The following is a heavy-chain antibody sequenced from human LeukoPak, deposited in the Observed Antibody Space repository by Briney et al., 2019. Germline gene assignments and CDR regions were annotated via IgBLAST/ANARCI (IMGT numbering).Heavy chain of an antibody. Sequence: PGGSLRLSCAASGFTFSNYEMNWVRQAPGKGLEWVANIKEDGSDKYYVDSVKGRFTISRDNAKNSLYLQMNSLRAEDTAVYYCARLVANGARDYWGQGTLVTVSS. CDR1: GFTFSNYE. CDR3: ARLVANGARDY. J-gene: IGHJ4*02. V-gene: IGHV3-7*01. CDR2: IKEDGSDK. D-gene: IGHD2-8*01.